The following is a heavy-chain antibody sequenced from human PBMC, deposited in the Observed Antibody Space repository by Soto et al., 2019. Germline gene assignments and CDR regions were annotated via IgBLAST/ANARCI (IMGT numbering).Heavy chain of an antibody. CDR2: ISHSGST. V-gene: IGHV4-34*01. J-gene: IGHJ4*02. Sequence: SETLSLTCAISGGSLSGSFWSWIRQPPGKGLEWIGEISHSGSTNYNSSLRSRVTISVDTSKNQFSLKLTSVTAADTAVYYCARGKFWSADFDYWGQGTLVTVSS. CDR1: GGSLSGSF. CDR3: ARGKFWSADFDY. D-gene: IGHD3-3*01.